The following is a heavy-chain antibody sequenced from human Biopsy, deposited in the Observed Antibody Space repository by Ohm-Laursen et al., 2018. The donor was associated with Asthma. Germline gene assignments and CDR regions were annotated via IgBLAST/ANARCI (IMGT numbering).Heavy chain of an antibody. CDR1: GFSFSTSGVG. V-gene: IGHV2-5*01. J-gene: IGHJ4*02. CDR2: INWNDNK. D-gene: IGHD3-22*01. CDR3: AHRRHGPSVEYYYDSSGYSPFEY. Sequence: PTQTLTLTCTFSGFSFSTSGVGVGWIRQPPGKALEWLALINWNDNKRYSPSLKSRLTITKDTSKNLVVLTMTNMDPVDTATYYCAHRRHGPSVEYYYDSSGYSPFEYWGQGTLVTVSS.